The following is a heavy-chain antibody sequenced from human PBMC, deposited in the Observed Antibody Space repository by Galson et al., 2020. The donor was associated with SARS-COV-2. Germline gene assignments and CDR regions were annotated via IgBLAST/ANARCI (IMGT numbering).Heavy chain of an antibody. V-gene: IGHV4-59*01. CDR3: ARGIAAAGTPGYEDDY. J-gene: IGHJ4*02. D-gene: IGHD6-13*01. CDR1: GGSISSYY. Sequence: SETLSLTCTVSGGSISSYYWSWIRQPPGKGLEWIGYIYYSGSTNYNPSLKSRVTISVDTSKNQFSLKLSSVTAADTAVYYCARGIAAAGTPGYEDDYWGQGTLVTVSS. CDR2: IYYSGST.